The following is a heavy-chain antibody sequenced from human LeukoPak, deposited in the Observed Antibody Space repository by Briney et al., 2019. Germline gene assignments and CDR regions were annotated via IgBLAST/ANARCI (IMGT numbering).Heavy chain of an antibody. J-gene: IGHJ6*02. Sequence: GGSLRLSCAASGFTFTTYYMSWVRQAPGKGLEWVANMNQDGSEKYYLDSVKGRFTISRDNARNSLYLQMNSLRAEDTAVYYCARDTIGWDYDILTYYGMDVWGQGTTVTVSS. D-gene: IGHD3-9*01. CDR3: ARDTIGWDYDILTYYGMDV. CDR1: GFTFTTYY. CDR2: MNQDGSEK. V-gene: IGHV3-7*01.